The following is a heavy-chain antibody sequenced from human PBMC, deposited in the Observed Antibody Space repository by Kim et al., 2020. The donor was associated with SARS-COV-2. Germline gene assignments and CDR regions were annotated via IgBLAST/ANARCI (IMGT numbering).Heavy chain of an antibody. J-gene: IGHJ5*02. V-gene: IGHV3-11*03. Sequence: GGSLRLSCAASGFTFSDYYMSWIRQAPGKGLEWVSYISSSSSYTNYEDSVKGRFTISRDNANNSLYLQMNSLRAEVTAVYYCARSSSRGVGYDILTGYYVGPSWFDPWGQGTLVTVSS. CDR1: GFTFSDYY. CDR3: ARSSSRGVGYDILTGYYVGPSWFDP. D-gene: IGHD3-9*01. CDR2: ISSSSSYT.